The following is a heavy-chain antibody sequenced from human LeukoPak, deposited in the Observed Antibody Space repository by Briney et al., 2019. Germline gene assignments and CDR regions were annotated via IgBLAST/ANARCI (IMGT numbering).Heavy chain of an antibody. Sequence: GASVKVSCKASGYTFTNFAMNWVRQAPGQGLEWMGWINTNTGNPTYAQGFTGRFVFSLDTSVSTAYLQISSLKAEDTAVYYCARSDDSSGYYFLYWGQGTLVTVSS. V-gene: IGHV7-4-1*02. J-gene: IGHJ4*02. CDR3: ARSDDSSGYYFLY. D-gene: IGHD3-22*01. CDR2: INTNTGNP. CDR1: GYTFTNFA.